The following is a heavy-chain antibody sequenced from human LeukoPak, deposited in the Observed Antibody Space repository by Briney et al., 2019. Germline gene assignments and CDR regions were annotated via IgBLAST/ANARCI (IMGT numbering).Heavy chain of an antibody. CDR2: ISSSGSTI. J-gene: IGHJ4*02. V-gene: IGHV3-48*03. D-gene: IGHD1-26*01. CDR1: GFTFSSYE. Sequence: GGSLRLSCAASGFTFSSYEMNWVLQAPGKGLEWVSYISSSGSTIYYADSVKGRFTISRDNAKNSLYLQMNSLRAEDTAVYYCACLIVGATPSFDYWGQGTLVTVSS. CDR3: ACLIVGATPSFDY.